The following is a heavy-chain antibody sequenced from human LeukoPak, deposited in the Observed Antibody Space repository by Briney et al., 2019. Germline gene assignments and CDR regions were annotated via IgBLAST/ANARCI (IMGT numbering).Heavy chain of an antibody. J-gene: IGHJ6*04. V-gene: IGHV3-23*01. CDR3: AKGCGFGELLSDYYGIDV. D-gene: IGHD3-10*01. Sequence: PGGSLRLSCAASGFTFSSYAMSWVRQAPGKGLEWVSAISGSGGSTYYADSVKGRFTISRDNSKNTLYLQMNSLRAEDTAVYYCAKGCGFGELLSDYYGIDVWGKGTTVTVSS. CDR2: ISGSGGST. CDR1: GFTFSSYA.